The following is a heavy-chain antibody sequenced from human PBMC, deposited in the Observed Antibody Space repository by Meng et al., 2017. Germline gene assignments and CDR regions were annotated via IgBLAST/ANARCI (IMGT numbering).Heavy chain of an antibody. V-gene: IGHV3-74*01. CDR3: ARVGSSGNRFDP. J-gene: IGHJ5*02. CDR2: INSDGSNK. D-gene: IGHD6-19*01. Sequence: EVQRVESGGCLVQPGGSLRLSCAASGFTFSSYWMHWVRQAPGKGPVWVSRINSDGSNKYYADSVKGRFTISRDNSKNTLYLQMNSLRAEDTAVYYCARVGSSGNRFDPWGQGTLVTVSS. CDR1: GFTFSSYW.